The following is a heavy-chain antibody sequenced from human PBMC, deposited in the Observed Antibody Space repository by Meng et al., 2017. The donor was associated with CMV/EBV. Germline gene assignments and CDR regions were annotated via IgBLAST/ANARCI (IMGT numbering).Heavy chain of an antibody. J-gene: IGHJ5*02. CDR2: ISAYNGNT. D-gene: IGHD4-17*01. V-gene: IGHV1-18*01. CDR3: ARHYGDYFRNWFDP. CDR1: GYTFTSYG. Sequence: ASVKVSCKASGYTFTSYGISWVRQAPGQGLEWMGWISAYNGNTNYAQKLQGRVTMTTDTSTSTAYMELRSLRSDDTAVYYRARHYGDYFRNWFDPWGQGTLVTVSS.